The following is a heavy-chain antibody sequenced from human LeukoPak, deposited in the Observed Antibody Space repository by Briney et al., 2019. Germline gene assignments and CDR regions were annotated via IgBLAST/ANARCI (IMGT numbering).Heavy chain of an antibody. J-gene: IGHJ3*02. CDR3: VRLGDYYDRSGYFDALDI. CDR2: IYYGGST. D-gene: IGHD3-22*01. CDR1: GGSISSSSCH. Sequence: SETLSLTCNVSGGSISSSSCHWGWIRQPPGKGLEWIGTIYYGGSTYYNPSLKSRVTISVDTSKKQFSLKLTSVTAADTAVYHCVRLGDYYDRSGYFDALDIWGQGTMVTVFS. V-gene: IGHV4-39*01.